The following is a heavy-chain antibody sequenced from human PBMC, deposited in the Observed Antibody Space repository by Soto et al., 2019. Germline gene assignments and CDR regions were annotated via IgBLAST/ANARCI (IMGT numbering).Heavy chain of an antibody. J-gene: IGHJ5*02. CDR2: INHSGIP. Sequence: QVRLQQWGTGLLKSSETLSLTCAVYGGSFSGYYWSWLRQPPGKGLEWIGEINHSGIPNYNPSLKSRVTISVDTSKNQFSLKMTSVTAADTAVYYCATANWSHHYFDPWGQGTLVTVSS. CDR1: GGSFSGYY. V-gene: IGHV4-34*01. CDR3: ATANWSHHYFDP. D-gene: IGHD1-1*01.